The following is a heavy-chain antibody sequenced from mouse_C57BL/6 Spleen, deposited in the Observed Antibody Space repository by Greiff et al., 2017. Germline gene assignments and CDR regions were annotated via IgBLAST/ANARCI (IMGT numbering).Heavy chain of an antibody. CDR2: IGPGSGST. CDR1: GYTFTDYY. J-gene: IGHJ4*01. CDR3: ARRGYGSSYAMDY. Sequence: QVQLQQSGAELVKPGASVKISCKASGYTFTDYYINWVQQRPGQGLEWIGKIGPGSGSTYYNEKFKGKATLTADKSSSTAYMQLRSLTSEDAAVYFCARRGYGSSYAMDYWGQGTSVTVSS. D-gene: IGHD1-1*01. V-gene: IGHV1-77*01.